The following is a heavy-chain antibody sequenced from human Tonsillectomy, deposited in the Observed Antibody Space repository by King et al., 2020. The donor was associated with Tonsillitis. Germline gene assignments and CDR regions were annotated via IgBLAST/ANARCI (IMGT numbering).Heavy chain of an antibody. CDR2: IYKADAT. Sequence: VQLVESGGDLIQPGRSLRLSCEGSGFSVSDNYMSWVRQAPGKGLEWVSVIYKADATHYADSVRGRFTISRDDLRGILYLQMNNLRAEDTAVYFCVGGHYSGGGQGPRVTVSS. V-gene: IGHV3-53*01. CDR1: GFSVSDNY. D-gene: IGHD1-26*01. J-gene: IGHJ4*02. CDR3: VGGHYSG.